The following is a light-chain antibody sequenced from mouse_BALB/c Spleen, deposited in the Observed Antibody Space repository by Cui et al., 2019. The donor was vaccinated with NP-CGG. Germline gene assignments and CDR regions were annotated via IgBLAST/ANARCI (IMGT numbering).Light chain of an antibody. CDR2: GTN. J-gene: IGLJ1*01. Sequence: QAVVTQESALTTSPGETVTLTCRSSTGAVTTSNYANWVQEKPDHLFTGLIGGTNNRAPGVPARFSGSLIGDKDALTITWAQTEDEAIYFCALWYSNHWVFGGGTKLTVL. V-gene: IGLV1*01. CDR3: ALWYSNHWV. CDR1: TGAVTTSNY.